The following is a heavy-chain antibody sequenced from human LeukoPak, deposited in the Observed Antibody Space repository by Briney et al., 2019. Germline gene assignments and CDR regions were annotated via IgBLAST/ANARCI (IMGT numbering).Heavy chain of an antibody. D-gene: IGHD2-2*01. CDR3: ASLYCTRTSCYFLDP. CDR2: IYNTGRT. J-gene: IGHJ5*02. V-gene: IGHV4-61*01. CDR1: GGSVRSTSYY. Sequence: SETLSLTCTVSGGSVRSTSYYWSWIRQSPGKGLEWIGYIYNTGRTNYNASLNSRVTISLDTSKNQFSLKLSSLTAADTAMYYCASLYCTRTSCYFLDPWGQGTLVIVSS.